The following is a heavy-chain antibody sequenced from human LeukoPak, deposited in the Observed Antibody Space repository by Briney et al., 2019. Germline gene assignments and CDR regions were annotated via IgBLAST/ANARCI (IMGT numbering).Heavy chain of an antibody. Sequence: SETLSLTCTVSGDSISSSSYYWGWIRQPPGKGLEWIGSIYYSGSTHYNPSLKSRITISVDTSKNQFSLKLSSVTAADTAVYYCARHVPPGIAAAGSLDYWGQGTLVTVSS. V-gene: IGHV4-39*01. CDR3: ARHVPPGIAAAGSLDY. CDR1: GDSISSSSYY. D-gene: IGHD6-13*01. J-gene: IGHJ4*02. CDR2: IYYSGST.